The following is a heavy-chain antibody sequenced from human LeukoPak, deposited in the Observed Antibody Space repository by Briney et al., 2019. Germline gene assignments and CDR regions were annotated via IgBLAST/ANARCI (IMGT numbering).Heavy chain of an antibody. J-gene: IGHJ4*02. V-gene: IGHV3-21*01. CDR3: ARALISPSGSYGDFDY. D-gene: IGHD1-26*01. Sequence: GGSLRLSCAASGFTFSIYTMNWDRQAPGKGLEWVSSISSSSSYIYYADSVKGRFTISRDNAKNSLYLQMNSLRAEDTAVYYCARALISPSGSYGDFDYWGQGTLVTVSS. CDR2: ISSSSSYI. CDR1: GFTFSIYT.